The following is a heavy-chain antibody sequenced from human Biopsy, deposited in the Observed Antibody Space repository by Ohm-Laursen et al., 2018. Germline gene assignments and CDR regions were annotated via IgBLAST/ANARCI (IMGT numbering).Heavy chain of an antibody. D-gene: IGHD3-9*01. CDR1: GGTFSNYG. CDR2: NIPILGTG. CDR3: ATKLTGYFHH. Sequence: SSVKVSCKSPGGTFSNYGVNWVRQAPGQGLEWLGGNIPILGTGNYAPMFHGRVTVVADTSTSTATMELRSLRPDDTAVYYCATKLTGYFHHWGQGTLVIVSS. V-gene: IGHV1-69*06. J-gene: IGHJ1*01.